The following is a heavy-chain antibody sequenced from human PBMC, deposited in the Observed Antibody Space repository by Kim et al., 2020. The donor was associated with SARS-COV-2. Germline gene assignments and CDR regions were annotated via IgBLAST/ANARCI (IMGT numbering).Heavy chain of an antibody. J-gene: IGHJ6*02. CDR2: INTNTGNP. CDR3: ARDQRGYCSGGSCYPYYYYGMDV. CDR1: GYTFTSYA. D-gene: IGHD2-15*01. Sequence: ASVKVSCKASGYTFTSYAMNWVRQAPGQGLEWMGWINTNTGNPTYAQGFTGRFVFSLDTSVSTAYLQISSLKAEDTAVYYCARDQRGYCSGGSCYPYYYYGMDVWGQGTTVTV. V-gene: IGHV7-4-1*02.